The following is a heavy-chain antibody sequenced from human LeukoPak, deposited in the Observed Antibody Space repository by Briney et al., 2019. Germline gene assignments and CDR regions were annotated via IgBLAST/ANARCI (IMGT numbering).Heavy chain of an antibody. CDR1: GFTFSSYG. Sequence: PGGSLRLSCAASGFTFSSYGMHWVRQAPGKGLEWVAFIRYDGSNKYYADSVKGRFTISRDNSKNTLYLQMNSLRAEDTAVYYCAKDRFHGYPNWFDPWGQGTLVTVSS. V-gene: IGHV3-30*02. CDR2: IRYDGSNK. CDR3: AKDRFHGYPNWFDP. D-gene: IGHD3-22*01. J-gene: IGHJ5*02.